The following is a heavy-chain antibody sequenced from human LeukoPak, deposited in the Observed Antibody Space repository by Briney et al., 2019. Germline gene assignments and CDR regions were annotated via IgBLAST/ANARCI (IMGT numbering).Heavy chain of an antibody. CDR1: GFTFSSYA. J-gene: IGHJ4*02. Sequence: GRSLRLYCAASGFTFSSYAMHWGRQAPGKGLEWVAVISYDGSNKYYADSVKGRFTISRDNSKNTLYLQMNSLRAEDTAVYYCARGNSSGWYYFDYWGQGTLVTVSS. D-gene: IGHD6-19*01. CDR3: ARGNSSGWYYFDY. CDR2: ISYDGSNK. V-gene: IGHV3-30*04.